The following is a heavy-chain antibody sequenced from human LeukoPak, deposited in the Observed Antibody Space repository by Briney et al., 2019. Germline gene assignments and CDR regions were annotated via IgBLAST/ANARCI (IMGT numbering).Heavy chain of an antibody. Sequence: GGSLRLSCAASGFTFSSYWMHWVRQAPGKGLVWVSRISSDGSSTSYADSVKGRFTISRDNAKNTLYLQMNSLRAEDTAVYYCARDLGGWSHFDYWGQGTLVTVSS. CDR1: GFTFSSYW. V-gene: IGHV3-74*01. D-gene: IGHD6-19*01. CDR2: ISSDGSST. CDR3: ARDLGGWSHFDY. J-gene: IGHJ4*02.